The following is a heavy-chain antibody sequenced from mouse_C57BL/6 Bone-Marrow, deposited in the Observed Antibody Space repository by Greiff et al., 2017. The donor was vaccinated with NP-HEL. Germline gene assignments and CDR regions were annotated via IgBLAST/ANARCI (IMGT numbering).Heavy chain of an antibody. Sequence: VQLQQPGADLVKPGASVKLSCKASGYTFPSYWMHWVKQRPGRGLEWIGRIDPNSGGTKFNEKFKTKATLTVDKPSSTAYMQLSSLTSEDSAVYYCARYYDGSRGWYFDVWGTGTTVTVSS. D-gene: IGHD1-1*01. CDR2: IDPNSGGT. J-gene: IGHJ1*03. CDR3: ARYYDGSRGWYFDV. V-gene: IGHV1-72*01. CDR1: GYTFPSYW.